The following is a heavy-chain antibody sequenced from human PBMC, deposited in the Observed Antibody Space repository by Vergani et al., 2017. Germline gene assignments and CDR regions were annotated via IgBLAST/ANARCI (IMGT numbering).Heavy chain of an antibody. CDR3: AREVREYCGGDCYSRGDYYYYMDV. CDR2: ISSSSSYT. V-gene: IGHV3-11*06. D-gene: IGHD2-21*01. CDR1: GFTFSDYY. Sequence: QVQLVESGGGLVKPGGSLRLSCAASGFTFSDYYMSWIRQAPGKGLEWVSYISSSSSYTNYADSVKGRFTISRDNAKNSLYLQMNSLRAEDTAVYYWAREVREYCGGDCYSRGDYYYYMDVWGKGTKVTVSS. J-gene: IGHJ6*03.